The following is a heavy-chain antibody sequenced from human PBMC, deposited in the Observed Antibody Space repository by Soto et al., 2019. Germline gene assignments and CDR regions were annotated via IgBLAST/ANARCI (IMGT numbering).Heavy chain of an antibody. CDR1: GFTFSSYG. J-gene: IGHJ6*02. CDR2: ISYDGSNK. V-gene: IGHV3-30*18. Sequence: QVQLVESGGGVVQPGRSLRLSCAASGFTFSSYGMHWVRQAPGKGLEWVAVISYDGSNKYYADSVKGRFTISRDNSKNTLYLQMNSLRAEETAVYYCAKDRPSGSRPYFYGMDAWGQGTTVTVSS. CDR3: AKDRPSGSRPYFYGMDA. D-gene: IGHD1-26*01.